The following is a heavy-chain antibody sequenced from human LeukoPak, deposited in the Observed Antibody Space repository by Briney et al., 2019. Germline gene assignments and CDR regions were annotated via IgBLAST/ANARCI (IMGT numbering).Heavy chain of an antibody. Sequence: PGGSLRLSCAASGFTFCSYRVKWVPQAPGKGVVWVSSISSSSSYIYYAASVKGRFTISRDNAKNSLYLQMKSLRAEDTAVYYCARAGYYQRLPVHRAFDIWGQGTMVTVSS. J-gene: IGHJ3*02. CDR3: ARAGYYQRLPVHRAFDI. D-gene: IGHD2-2*01. CDR2: ISSSSSYI. CDR1: GFTFCSYR. V-gene: IGHV3-21*06.